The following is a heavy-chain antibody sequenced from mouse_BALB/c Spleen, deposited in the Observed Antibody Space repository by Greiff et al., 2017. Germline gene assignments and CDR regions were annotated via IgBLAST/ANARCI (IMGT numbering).Heavy chain of an antibody. D-gene: IGHD1-1*01. Sequence: EVQLVESGGGLVKPGGSLKLSCAASGFTFSSYTMSWVRQTPEKRLEWVATISSGGSYTYYPDSVKGRFTISRDNAKNTLYLQMSSLKSEDTAMYYCTRDEEGYYYGSSYYFDYWGQGTTLTVSS. CDR2: ISSGGSYT. J-gene: IGHJ2*01. CDR1: GFTFSSYT. V-gene: IGHV5-6-4*01. CDR3: TRDEEGYYYGSSYYFDY.